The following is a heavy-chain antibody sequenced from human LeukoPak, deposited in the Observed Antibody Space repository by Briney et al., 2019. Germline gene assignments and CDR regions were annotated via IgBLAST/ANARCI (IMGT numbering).Heavy chain of an antibody. Sequence: PGGSLRLSCTASGFTFGDYAMSWFRQASGKGLEWVGFIRSKAYGGTTEYAASVKGRFTISRDDSKSIAYLQMNSLEIEDTAVYYCTRSIVVVTASADYWGQGTLVTVSS. CDR2: IRSKAYGGTT. CDR3: TRSIVVVTASADY. CDR1: GFTFGDYA. D-gene: IGHD2-21*02. V-gene: IGHV3-49*03. J-gene: IGHJ4*02.